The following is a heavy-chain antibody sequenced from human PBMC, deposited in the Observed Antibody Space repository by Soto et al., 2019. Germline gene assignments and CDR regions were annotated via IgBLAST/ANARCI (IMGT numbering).Heavy chain of an antibody. CDR2: IIPIFGTA. Sequence: QVQLVQSGAEVKKPGSSVKVSCKASGGTFSSYAISWVRQAPGQGLEWMGGIIPIFGTANYAQKFQGRVTITADESTSTAYMELSSLRSDDTAVYYCARGGYSSSTNYYYYYGMDVWGQGTTVTVSS. D-gene: IGHD6-13*01. V-gene: IGHV1-69*01. CDR3: ARGGYSSSTNYYYYYGMDV. CDR1: GGTFSSYA. J-gene: IGHJ6*02.